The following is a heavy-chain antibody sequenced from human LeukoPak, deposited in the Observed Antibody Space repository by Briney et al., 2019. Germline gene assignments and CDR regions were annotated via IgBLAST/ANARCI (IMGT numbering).Heavy chain of an antibody. CDR2: IIPIFGTA. Sequence: SVKVSCKASGGTFSSYAISWVRQAPGQGLEWKGGIIPIFGTANYAQKFQGRVTITTDESTSTAYMELSSLRSEDTAVYYCAGALNWGSPIDYWGQGTLVTVSS. CDR3: AGALNWGSPIDY. D-gene: IGHD7-27*01. CDR1: GGTFSSYA. V-gene: IGHV1-69*05. J-gene: IGHJ4*02.